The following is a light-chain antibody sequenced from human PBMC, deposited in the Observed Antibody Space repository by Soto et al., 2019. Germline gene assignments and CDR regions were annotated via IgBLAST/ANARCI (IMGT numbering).Light chain of an antibody. CDR3: LQHNTYIGTWT. V-gene: IGKV1-17*01. CDR2: DAS. Sequence: DIQMTQSPSSLSASVGDRVTITCRASQGIRNDLVWYQQKPGKAPKRLICDASSLQSGVPSRFSGSGSGTEFTLTISSLQPEDFATYFCLQHNTYIGTWTFGQGTKVDIK. CDR1: QGIRND. J-gene: IGKJ1*01.